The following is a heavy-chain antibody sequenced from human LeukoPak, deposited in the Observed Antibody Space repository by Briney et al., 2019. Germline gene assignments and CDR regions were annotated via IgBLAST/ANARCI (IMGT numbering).Heavy chain of an antibody. V-gene: IGHV1-2*02. Sequence: ASVKVSCKASGYTFTGYYMHWVRQAPGQGLEWMGWINPNSSGTNYAQKFQGRVTMTRDTSISTAYMELSRLRSDDTAVYYCAREGEDIVVVPAANYYYYYGMDVWAKGPRSPSP. J-gene: IGHJ6*02. D-gene: IGHD2-2*01. CDR3: AREGEDIVVVPAANYYYYYGMDV. CDR1: GYTFTGYY. CDR2: INPNSSGT.